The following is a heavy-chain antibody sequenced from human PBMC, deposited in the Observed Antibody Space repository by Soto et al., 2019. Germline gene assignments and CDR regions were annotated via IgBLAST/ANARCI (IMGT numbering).Heavy chain of an antibody. Sequence: VGSLRLSCAASGFTFSSYWMHWVRQAPGKGLVWVSRINSDGSSTRYADSVKGRFTISRDNAKNTLYLQMNSLRAEDTAVYYCARLYGGYQGGMGVWGQGTTVTVSS. V-gene: IGHV3-74*01. CDR2: INSDGSST. J-gene: IGHJ6*02. CDR1: GFTFSSYW. CDR3: ARLYGGYQGGMGV. D-gene: IGHD5-12*01.